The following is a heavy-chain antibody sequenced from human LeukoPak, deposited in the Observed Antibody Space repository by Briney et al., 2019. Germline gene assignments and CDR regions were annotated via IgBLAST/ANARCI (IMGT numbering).Heavy chain of an antibody. CDR2: IIPIFGTA. V-gene: IGHV1-69*13. Sequence: GASVKVSCKASGGTFSSYAISWVRQAPGQGLEWMGGIIPIFGTAIYAQKFQGRVTITADESTSTAYMELSSLRSEDTAVYYCARTDYYDSSGYSALDYWGQGTLVTVSS. D-gene: IGHD3-22*01. J-gene: IGHJ4*02. CDR1: GGTFSSYA. CDR3: ARTDYYDSSGYSALDY.